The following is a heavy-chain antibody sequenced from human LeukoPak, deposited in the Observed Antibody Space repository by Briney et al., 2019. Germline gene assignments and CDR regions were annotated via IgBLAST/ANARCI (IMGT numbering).Heavy chain of an antibody. J-gene: IGHJ2*01. CDR2: IYSSGIT. CDR1: GGSMFSYY. Sequence: SETLSLTCSVSGGSMFSYYWSWIRQPPGKGLEWIGYIYSSGITNYNPSLRSRGTISVATSRNQFSLRPTSVTAEDTAIYYCARRAYYDSSGFHPTSGYFDLWGRGTLVTVSS. D-gene: IGHD3-16*01. CDR3: ARRAYYDSSGFHPTSGYFDL. V-gene: IGHV4-4*08.